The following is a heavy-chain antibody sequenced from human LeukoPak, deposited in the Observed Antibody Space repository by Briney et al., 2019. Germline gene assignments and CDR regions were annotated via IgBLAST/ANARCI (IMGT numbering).Heavy chain of an antibody. CDR3: VKGEYSSTWLLDY. CDR2: ISSNGVTT. V-gene: IGHV3-64D*06. Sequence: GGSLRLSCSASGFTFSSYAMYWVRQAPGKGLESVSTISSNGVTTYYEDSVKGGFTISRDNSKNTLYLQMSSLRPDDTAVYYCVKGEYSSTWLLDYWGQGTLVTVSS. D-gene: IGHD6-13*01. J-gene: IGHJ4*02. CDR1: GFTFSSYA.